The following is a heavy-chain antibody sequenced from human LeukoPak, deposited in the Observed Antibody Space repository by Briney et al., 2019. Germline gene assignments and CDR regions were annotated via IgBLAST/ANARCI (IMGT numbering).Heavy chain of an antibody. CDR3: ARGLAYCGGDCYAFDI. D-gene: IGHD2-21*02. J-gene: IGHJ3*02. CDR1: GGTFSSYA. Sequence: ASVKVSCKASGGTFSSYAISWVRQAPGQGLEWMGGIIPIFGTANYAQKFQGRVTITADKSTSTAYMELSSLRSEDTAVYYCARGLAYCGGDCYAFDIWGQGTMVTVSS. CDR2: IIPIFGTA. V-gene: IGHV1-69*06.